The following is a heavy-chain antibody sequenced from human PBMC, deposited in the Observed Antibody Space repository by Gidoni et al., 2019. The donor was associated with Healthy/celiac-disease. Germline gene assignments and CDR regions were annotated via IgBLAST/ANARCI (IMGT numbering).Heavy chain of an antibody. J-gene: IGHJ4*02. D-gene: IGHD2-2*01. Sequence: QVQLVESGGRLVTPGGSLRLSCAAFGFPFSDYYMSWIFQALGKGLGLVSYMRSSGSTRYYADSAKGRFTISRDNAKNSLYLQMNSLRAEDTAVYYCARGFKSREYQLGDYFDYWGQGTLVTVSS. CDR1: GFPFSDYY. V-gene: IGHV3-11*01. CDR3: ARGFKSREYQLGDYFDY. CDR2: MRSSGSTR.